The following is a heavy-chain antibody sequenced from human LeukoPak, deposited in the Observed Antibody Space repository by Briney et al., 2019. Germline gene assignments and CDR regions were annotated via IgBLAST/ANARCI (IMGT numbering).Heavy chain of an antibody. CDR3: ARDIELST. D-gene: IGHD5-12*01. Sequence: GGSLRLSCAASGFMFRDAAMTWVRQAPGKGLEWVSLIATSGLNTYYADSVRGRFTISRDNSKSTLSLQMNSLRVEDTAIYYCARDIELSTWGLGTLVTVSS. CDR1: GFMFRDAA. CDR2: IATSGLNT. J-gene: IGHJ3*01. V-gene: IGHV3-23*01.